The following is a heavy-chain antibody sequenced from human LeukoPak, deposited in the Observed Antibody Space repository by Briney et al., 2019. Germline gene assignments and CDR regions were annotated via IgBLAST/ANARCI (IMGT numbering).Heavy chain of an antibody. CDR1: GYTFTNYD. CDR3: ARGGVPANSGWSTTPGAFDI. CDR2: MNPNSGNT. J-gene: IGHJ3*02. D-gene: IGHD6-19*01. V-gene: IGHV1-8*03. Sequence: GASVKVSCKASGYTFTNYDINWVRQATGQGLEWMGWMNPNSGNTGYAQKFQGRVTITRNTSISTAYMELSSLRSEDTAVYYCARGGVPANSGWSTTPGAFDIWGQETMVTVSS.